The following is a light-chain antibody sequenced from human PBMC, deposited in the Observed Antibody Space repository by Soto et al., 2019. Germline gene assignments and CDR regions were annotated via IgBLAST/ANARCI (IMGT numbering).Light chain of an antibody. CDR1: SSDVGTYNV. J-gene: IGLJ2*01. CDR3: CSYAGSRTYVV. CDR2: EGS. Sequence: QSVLTQPASVSGSPGQSITISCTGTSSDVGTYNVVSWYQQLPGKAPKLIIYEGSKRPSGVSNRFSGSKSGNTASLTISGLQAEDEADYYCCSYAGSRTYVVFGGGTKVTVL. V-gene: IGLV2-23*01.